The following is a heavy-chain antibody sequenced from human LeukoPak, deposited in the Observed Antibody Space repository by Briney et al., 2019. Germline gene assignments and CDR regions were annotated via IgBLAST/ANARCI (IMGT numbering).Heavy chain of an antibody. D-gene: IGHD3-16*02. CDR2: IIPIFGTA. CDR3: ASQIRLGELSSYYFDY. V-gene: IGHV1-69*05. CDR1: GGTFSSYA. J-gene: IGHJ4*02. Sequence: GASVKVSCKASGGTFSSYAISWVRQAPGQGLEWMGGIIPIFGTANYAQKFQGRVTITTDESTSTAYMELSSLRSEDTAVYYCASQIRLGELSSYYFDYWGQGTLVTVSS.